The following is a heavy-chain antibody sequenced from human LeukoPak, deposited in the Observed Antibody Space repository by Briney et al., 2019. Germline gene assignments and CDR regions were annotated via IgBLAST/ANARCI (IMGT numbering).Heavy chain of an antibody. J-gene: IGHJ4*02. CDR1: GFTYNIYT. D-gene: IGHD2-15*01. Sequence: QPGGSLRLSCAASGFTYNIYTMNWVRQASGKGLEWVSAIIGSGDRTHYADSVEGRFTISRDNSKNTLYLQINSLRAEDTAVYYCAKDLCRSGASCFLDHWGQGALVTVSS. V-gene: IGHV3-23*01. CDR3: AKDLCRSGASCFLDH. CDR2: IIGSGDRT.